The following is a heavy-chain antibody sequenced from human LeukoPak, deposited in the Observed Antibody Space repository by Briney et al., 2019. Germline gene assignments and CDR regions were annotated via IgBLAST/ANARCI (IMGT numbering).Heavy chain of an antibody. CDR2: IWYDGSNK. CDR3: AREYYYDSSGYSPFDY. D-gene: IGHD3-22*01. V-gene: IGHV3-33*01. J-gene: IGHJ4*02. CDR1: GFTFSSYG. Sequence: GGSLRLCCAASGFTFSSYGMHWVRQGPGKGLEWVAVIWYDGSNKYYADSVKGRFTISGDNSKNALYLQMNSLRAEDTAVYYCAREYYYDSSGYSPFDYWGQGTLVTVSS.